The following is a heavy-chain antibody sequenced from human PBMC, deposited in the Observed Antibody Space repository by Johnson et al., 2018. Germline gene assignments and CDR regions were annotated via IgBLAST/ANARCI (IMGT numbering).Heavy chain of an antibody. D-gene: IGHD1-26*01. J-gene: IGHJ4*02. CDR3: VKDMSWELPGEVFDC. Sequence: VQLVQSGGGLVQPSRSLRLSCAASGFTFDDYAMHWVRQAPGKGLEWVSGISWNSGWRGYADSVKGRFTISRENAKTSLYLKMNSLRVEDTAFYYCVKDMSWELPGEVFDCWGQGTLVTVSS. CDR2: ISWNSGWR. CDR1: GFTFDDYA. V-gene: IGHV3-9*01.